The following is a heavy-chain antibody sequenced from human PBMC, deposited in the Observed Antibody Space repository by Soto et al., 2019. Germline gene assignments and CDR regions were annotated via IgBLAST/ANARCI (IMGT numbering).Heavy chain of an antibody. Sequence: PGGSLRLSCAASGFTFSSYGMHWVRQAPGKGLEWVAVIWYDGSNKYYADSVKGRFTISRDNSKNTLYLQMNSLRAEDTAVYYCAREGTRPPDYGGKEYYYYGMDVWGQGTTVTVSS. J-gene: IGHJ6*02. D-gene: IGHD4-17*01. CDR2: IWYDGSNK. CDR1: GFTFSSYG. CDR3: AREGTRPPDYGGKEYYYYGMDV. V-gene: IGHV3-33*01.